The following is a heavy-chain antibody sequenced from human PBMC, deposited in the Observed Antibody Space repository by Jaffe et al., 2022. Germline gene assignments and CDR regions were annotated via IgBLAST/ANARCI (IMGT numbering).Heavy chain of an antibody. V-gene: IGHV1-2*06. CDR3: ARDGRSIRGNGPYYFDY. D-gene: IGHD4-4*01. CDR2: INPNSGGT. CDR1: GYTFTGYY. Sequence: QVQLVQSGAEVKKPGASVKVSCKASGYTFTGYYMHWVRQAPGQGLEWMGRINPNSGGTNYAQKFQGRVTMTRDTSISTAYMELSRLRSDDTAVYYCARDGRSIRGNGPYYFDYWGQGTLVTVSS. J-gene: IGHJ4*02.